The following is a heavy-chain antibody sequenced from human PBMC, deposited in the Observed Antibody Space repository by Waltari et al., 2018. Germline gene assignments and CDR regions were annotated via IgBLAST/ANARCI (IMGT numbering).Heavy chain of an antibody. V-gene: IGHV3-53*02. Sequence: EVQLVETGGGLIQPGGSLRLSFAASGFTVSSNYMSWVRQAPGKGLEWVSVIYSGGSTYYADSVKGRFTISRDNSKNTLYLQMNSLRAEDTAVYYCARESDYYGSGTNYYMDVWGKGTTVTVSS. D-gene: IGHD3-10*01. CDR2: IYSGGST. CDR3: ARESDYYGSGTNYYMDV. J-gene: IGHJ6*03. CDR1: GFTVSSNY.